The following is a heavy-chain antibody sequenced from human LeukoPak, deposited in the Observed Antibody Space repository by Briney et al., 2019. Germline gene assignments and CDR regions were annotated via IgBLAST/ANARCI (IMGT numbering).Heavy chain of an antibody. V-gene: IGHV3-23*01. CDR1: GFTFSSYS. Sequence: GGSLRLSCAASGFTFSSYSMNWVRQAPGKGLEWVSSINAGGDITYYADSVKGRFTGSRDNSKNTLFLQMNSLRVDDSAIYYCADGSLGWAHASLYWGQGALVTVSS. J-gene: IGHJ4*02. CDR3: ADGSLGWAHASLY. CDR2: INAGGDIT. D-gene: IGHD2-21*01.